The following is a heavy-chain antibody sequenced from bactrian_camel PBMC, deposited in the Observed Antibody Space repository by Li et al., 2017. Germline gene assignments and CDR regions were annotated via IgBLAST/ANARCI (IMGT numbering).Heavy chain of an antibody. D-gene: IGHD3*01. J-gene: IGHJ4*01. CDR1: GFTFSNSD. V-gene: IGHV3S10*01. CDR3: AAAHEAMGGGKGMCYSPAGDNY. Sequence: VQLVESGGGLVQPGGSLTLSCTASGFTFSNSDVSWVRQAPEKAREGTSCLGWNGRTFHYADSVKGRFTVSRDNAKSTLYLEMNSLKPEDTGIYYCAAAHEAMGGGKGMCYSPAGDNYWGQGTQVTVS. CDR2: LGWNGRT.